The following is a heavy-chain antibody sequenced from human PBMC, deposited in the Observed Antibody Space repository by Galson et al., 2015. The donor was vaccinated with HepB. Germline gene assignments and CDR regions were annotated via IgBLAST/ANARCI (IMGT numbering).Heavy chain of an antibody. D-gene: IGHD2-15*01. CDR1: GNAFGDNY. Sequence: SVKVSCKASGNAFGDNYMHWVRQAPRQGPEWMGIINPSDGGTHYAQKFQGRVTMTRDTSTRTVYMELSSLRSEDSAVYYCARGGDIVVVGFYYYYMDVWGKGTTVTVSS. CDR3: ARGGDIVVVGFYYYYMDV. V-gene: IGHV1-46*01. CDR2: INPSDGGT. J-gene: IGHJ6*03.